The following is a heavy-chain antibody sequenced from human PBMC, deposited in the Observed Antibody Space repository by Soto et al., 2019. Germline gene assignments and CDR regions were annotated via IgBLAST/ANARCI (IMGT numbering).Heavy chain of an antibody. J-gene: IGHJ3*01. CDR1: GFSITTYA. Sequence: EVQLLESGGGLVQVGGSLRLSCAASGFSITTYAMSWVRQTPGKRLEWVSVIRRRDGTTNYADSVKGRFTISRDTSKNTLYLQLSSLRAEDTATYYCVKDITTVGGADAFDVWGQGEMVTVSS. V-gene: IGHV3-23*01. CDR3: VKDITTVGGADAFDV. D-gene: IGHD3-16*01. CDR2: IRRRDGTT.